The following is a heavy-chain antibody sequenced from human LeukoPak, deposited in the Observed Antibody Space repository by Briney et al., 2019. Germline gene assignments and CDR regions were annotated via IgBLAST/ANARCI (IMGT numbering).Heavy chain of an antibody. V-gene: IGHV3-74*01. CDR2: FTADGSNT. Sequence: TGGSLRLSCAASGFTLSNYWMHWVHQAPGKGLVWVSRFTADGSNTAYADSVKGRFTISSDNAKNTLYLQMNSLRAEDTAVYYCVRDGHATTPFDYWGQGTLVTVSS. CDR1: GFTLSNYW. J-gene: IGHJ4*02. CDR3: VRDGHATTPFDY. D-gene: IGHD1-7*01.